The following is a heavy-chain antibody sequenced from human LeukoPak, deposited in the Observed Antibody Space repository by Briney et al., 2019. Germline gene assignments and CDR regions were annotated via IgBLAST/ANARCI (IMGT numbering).Heavy chain of an antibody. CDR1: GGSISSSSYY. Sequence: SETLSLTCTVSGGSISSSSYYWGWIRQPPGKGLEWIGSIYYSGGTYYNPSLKCRVTISVDTSKNQFSLKLSSVTAADTAVYYCARIVGQGWNDDGWFDPWGQGTLVTVSS. J-gene: IGHJ5*02. CDR3: ARIVGQGWNDDGWFDP. CDR2: IYYSGGT. V-gene: IGHV4-39*01. D-gene: IGHD1-1*01.